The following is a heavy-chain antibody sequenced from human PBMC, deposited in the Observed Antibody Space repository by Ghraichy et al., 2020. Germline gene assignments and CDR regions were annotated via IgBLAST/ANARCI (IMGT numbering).Heavy chain of an antibody. CDR2: INAAGGT. J-gene: IGHJ3*02. CDR3: AKPVTQSVSYDAFES. CDR1: GFNFRSFA. D-gene: IGHD1-26*01. V-gene: IGHV3-23*01. Sequence: GGSLRLSCTTSGFNFRSFAMSWVRQAPGKGLEWVSAINAAGGTTRADSVEGRFTISRDNAKNTLFLQMNSLRADDTAMYYCAKPVTQSVSYDAFESWGQGTMVTVSS.